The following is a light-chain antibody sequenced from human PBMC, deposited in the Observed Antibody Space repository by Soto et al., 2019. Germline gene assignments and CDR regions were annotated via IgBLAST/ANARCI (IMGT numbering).Light chain of an antibody. CDR3: VAWDDSLSGRV. CDR1: GSNIGSHD. J-gene: IGLJ3*02. CDR2: RND. Sequence: QSVLTQPPSASGTPGQRVTISCSGSGSNIGSHDVYWYQHLPGTAPKVLIYRNDQRPSGVPHRFSASRSGTSASLAISGLRSEDEADYYCVAWDDSLSGRVFGGGTKVTVL. V-gene: IGLV1-47*02.